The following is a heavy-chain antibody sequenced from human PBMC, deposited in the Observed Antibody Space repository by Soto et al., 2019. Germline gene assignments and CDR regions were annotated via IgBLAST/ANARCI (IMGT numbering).Heavy chain of an antibody. D-gene: IGHD3-3*01. CDR2: VYHTGRT. CDR1: GGSFKSGSYS. Sequence: QVQLQESGPGLVKPSETLSLTCTVSGGSFKSGSYSWSWIRQPPGKGLEWIGYVYHTGRTSYNPSLESRLSISMDTSKSQFSLNLDSVTAADTAVYFCARDFAYFDSWGQGTLVTVSS. J-gene: IGHJ4*02. CDR3: ARDFAYFDS. V-gene: IGHV4-61*01.